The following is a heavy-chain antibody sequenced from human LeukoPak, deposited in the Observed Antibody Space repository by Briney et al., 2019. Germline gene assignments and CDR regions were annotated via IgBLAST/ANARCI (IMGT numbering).Heavy chain of an antibody. CDR3: ARVKYSSGWYPPAFDY. V-gene: IGHV4-34*01. CDR2: INHSGST. Sequence: SETLSLTCAVYGGSFSGYYWTWIRQPPGKGLEWIGEINHSGSTNYNPSLKSRVTISVDTSKNQFSLKLISVTAADTAVYYCARVKYSSGWYPPAFDYWGQGTLVTVSS. CDR1: GGSFSGYY. J-gene: IGHJ4*02. D-gene: IGHD6-19*01.